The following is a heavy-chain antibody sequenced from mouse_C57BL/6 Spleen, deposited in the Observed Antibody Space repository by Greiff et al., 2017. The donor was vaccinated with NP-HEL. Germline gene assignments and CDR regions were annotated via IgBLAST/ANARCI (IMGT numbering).Heavy chain of an antibody. D-gene: IGHD1-1*01. CDR3: ARSLYYGSSYDYAMDY. J-gene: IGHJ4*01. V-gene: IGHV1-52*01. CDR1: GYTFTSYW. Sequence: QVQLKQPGAELVRPGSSVKLSCKASGYTFTSYWMHWVKQRPIQGLEWIGNIDPSDSETHYNQKFKDKATLTVDKSSSTAYMQLSSLTSEDSAVYYCARSLYYGSSYDYAMDYWGQGTSVTVSS. CDR2: IDPSDSET.